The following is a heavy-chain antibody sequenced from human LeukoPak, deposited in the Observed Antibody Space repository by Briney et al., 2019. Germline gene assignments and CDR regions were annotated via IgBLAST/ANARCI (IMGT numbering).Heavy chain of an antibody. V-gene: IGHV1-69*01. Sequence: SVKVSCKASGGTFSSYAISWVQQAPGQGLEWMGGIIPIFGTANYAQKFQGRVTITADESTSTAYMELSRLRSEDTAVYYCARDVGIAVAGRNWFDPWGQGTLVTVSS. CDR2: IIPIFGTA. D-gene: IGHD6-19*01. CDR1: GGTFSSYA. CDR3: ARDVGIAVAGRNWFDP. J-gene: IGHJ5*02.